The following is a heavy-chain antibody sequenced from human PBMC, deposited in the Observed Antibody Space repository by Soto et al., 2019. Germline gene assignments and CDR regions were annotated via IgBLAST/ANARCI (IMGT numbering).Heavy chain of an antibody. CDR1: GYTFTSCA. V-gene: IGHV1-3*01. CDR2: INAGNGNT. Sequence: ASVKVSCKASGYTFTSCAIHWVRQAPGQRLEWMGWINAGNGNTKYSQKFQGRVTITRDTSASTAYMELSSLRSEDTAVYYCGTSGTTAYYYGMDVWGQGTTVTVSS. D-gene: IGHD1-7*01. J-gene: IGHJ6*02. CDR3: GTSGTTAYYYGMDV.